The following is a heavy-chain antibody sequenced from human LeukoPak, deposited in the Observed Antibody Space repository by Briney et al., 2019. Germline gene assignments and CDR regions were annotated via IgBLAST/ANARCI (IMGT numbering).Heavy chain of an antibody. Sequence: SSVKVSCKASGYRFTSYSINWVGQAPGQGLDWVGWISSYNGKTNYRKNVQGRVTMTTDTSTSTAYMELRSLRSDETAINYCARNYDSSKDGNDYWGQGTLVTVSS. CDR3: ARNYDSSKDGNDY. CDR1: GYRFTSYS. D-gene: IGHD3-22*01. V-gene: IGHV1-18*01. J-gene: IGHJ4*02. CDR2: ISSYNGKT.